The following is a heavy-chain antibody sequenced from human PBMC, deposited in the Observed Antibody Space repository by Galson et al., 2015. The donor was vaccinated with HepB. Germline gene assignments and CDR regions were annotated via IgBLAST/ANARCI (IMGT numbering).Heavy chain of an antibody. J-gene: IGHJ4*02. CDR2: IKSKTDGGTT. V-gene: IGHV3-15*01. Sequence: SLRLSCAASGFTFSNAWMSWVRQAPGKGLEWVGRIKSKTDGGTTDYAAPVKGRFTISRDDSKNTLYLQMNSLKTEDTVVYYCTTAQHDYGDLDYWGQGTLVTVSS. CDR3: TTAQHDYGDLDY. D-gene: IGHD4-17*01. CDR1: GFTFSNAW.